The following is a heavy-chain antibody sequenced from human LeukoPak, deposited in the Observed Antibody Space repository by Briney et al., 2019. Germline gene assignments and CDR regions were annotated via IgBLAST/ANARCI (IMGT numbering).Heavy chain of an antibody. D-gene: IGHD4-23*01. CDR3: ATDTSSKRWPVYYGMDV. CDR1: GGSISSSSYY. J-gene: IGHJ6*02. CDR2: IYYSGST. Sequence: SETLSLTCTVSGGSISSSSYYWGWIRQPPGKGLEWIGSIYYSGSTYYNPSLKSRVTISVDTSKNQFSLKLSSVTAADTAVYYCATDTSSKRWPVYYGMDVWGQGTTVTVSS. V-gene: IGHV4-39*07.